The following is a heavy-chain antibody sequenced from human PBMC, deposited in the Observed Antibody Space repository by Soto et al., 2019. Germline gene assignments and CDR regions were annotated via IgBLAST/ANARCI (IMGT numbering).Heavy chain of an antibody. Sequence: SETLSLTCTVSGGSVSSYYWSWIRQSPGKGLEWIGYIDYSGSTKYKPSLKGRVTISVNTSKNQFSLKVSSASAADTAVYYCARHSNRNYGLYYFDYWGLGALVTVSS. V-gene: IGHV4-59*08. D-gene: IGHD4-4*01. CDR2: IDYSGST. J-gene: IGHJ4*02. CDR1: GGSVSSYY. CDR3: ARHSNRNYGLYYFDY.